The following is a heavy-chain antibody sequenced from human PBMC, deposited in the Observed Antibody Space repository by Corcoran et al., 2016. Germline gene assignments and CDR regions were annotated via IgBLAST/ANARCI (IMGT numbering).Heavy chain of an antibody. D-gene: IGHD3-22*01. V-gene: IGHV4-34*01. CDR2: INHSGST. CDR3: ARGRNYYDSNPDWFDP. CDR1: GGSFSGYY. Sequence: QVQLQQWGAGLLKPSETLSLTCAVYGGSFSGYYWSWIRQPPGKGLEWIGEINHSGSTNYNPSLKSRVTISVDTSKNQFSLKLSSVTAADTAVYYCARGRNYYDSNPDWFDPWGQGTLVTVSS. J-gene: IGHJ5*02.